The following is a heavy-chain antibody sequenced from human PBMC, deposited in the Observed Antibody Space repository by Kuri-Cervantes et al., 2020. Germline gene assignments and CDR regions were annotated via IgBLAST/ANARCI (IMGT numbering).Heavy chain of an antibody. J-gene: IGHJ3*02. CDR1: GYTFTNYD. CDR2: INPNSGGT. Sequence: ASVKVSCKAAGYTFTNYDINWVRQAPGQGLEWMGWINPNSGGTNYAQKFQGRVTMTRDTSISTAYMELSRLRSDDTAVYYCARYEQPTDAFDIWGQGTMVTVSS. D-gene: IGHD6-13*01. CDR3: ARYEQPTDAFDI. V-gene: IGHV1-2*02.